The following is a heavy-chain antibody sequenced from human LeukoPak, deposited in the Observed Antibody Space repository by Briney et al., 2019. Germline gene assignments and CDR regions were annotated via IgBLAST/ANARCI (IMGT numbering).Heavy chain of an antibody. CDR1: GFTFSSYAMH. D-gene: IGHD1-7*01. CDR2: IYYSGST. CDR3: ARAWPEETNAFDI. J-gene: IGHJ3*02. V-gene: IGHV4-30-4*01. Sequence: LRLSCAASGFTFSSYAMHWIRQPPGKGLEWIGYIYYSGSTYYNPSLKSRVTISVDTSKNQFSLKLSSVTAADTAVYYCARAWPEETNAFDIWGQGTMVTVSS.